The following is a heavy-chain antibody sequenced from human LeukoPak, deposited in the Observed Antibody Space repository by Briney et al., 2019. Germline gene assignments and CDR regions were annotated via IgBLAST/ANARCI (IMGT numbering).Heavy chain of an antibody. Sequence: GGSLRLSCAAPGFTFSDYDMHWVRQVTGKGLEWVSAIHTSGLTYYANSVKGRFIISRDNGKDSLFLQMNSLRAGDTSVYYCARELLGPHFYGMDVWGQGTTVTVSS. D-gene: IGHD3-3*02. CDR3: ARELLGPHFYGMDV. CDR2: IHTSGLT. CDR1: GFTFSDYD. V-gene: IGHV3-13*01. J-gene: IGHJ6*02.